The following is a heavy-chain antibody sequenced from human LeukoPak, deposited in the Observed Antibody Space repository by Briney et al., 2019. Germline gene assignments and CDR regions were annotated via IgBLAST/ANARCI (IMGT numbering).Heavy chain of an antibody. CDR2: INPNSGGT. J-gene: IGHJ4*02. V-gene: IGHV1-2*02. Sequence: ASVKVPCKASGYTFTGYYMHWVRQAPGQGLEWMGWINPNSGGTNYAQKFQGRVTMTRDTSISTAYMELSRLRSDDTAVYYCARAEDYCGGDCYYFDYWGQGTLVTVSS. CDR3: ARAEDYCGGDCYYFDY. D-gene: IGHD2-21*02. CDR1: GYTFTGYY.